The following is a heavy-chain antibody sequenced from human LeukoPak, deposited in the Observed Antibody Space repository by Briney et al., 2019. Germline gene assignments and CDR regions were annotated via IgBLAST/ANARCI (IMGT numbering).Heavy chain of an antibody. CDR1: GGSFSGYY. Sequence: SETLSLTCAVYGGSFSGYYWSWIRQPPGKGLEWIGEINHSGSTNYNPSLKSRVTISVDTSKSQFSLKLSSVTAADTAVYYCARKEYEPGYYDSSGNNWFDPWGQGTLVTVSS. CDR3: ARKEYEPGYYDSSGNNWFDP. CDR2: INHSGST. D-gene: IGHD3-22*01. J-gene: IGHJ5*02. V-gene: IGHV4-34*01.